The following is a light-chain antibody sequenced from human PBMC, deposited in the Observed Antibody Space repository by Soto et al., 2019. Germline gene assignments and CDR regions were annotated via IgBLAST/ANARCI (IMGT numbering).Light chain of an antibody. CDR2: VVS. Sequence: DIQMTQSPSSLSASVGDRVTITCRASQSITNYLNWYQQKPGKAHKLLIYVVSSLHSGFPSRFSSSGSWTNFTVTISSVKTRDFATNHIPQSYSTLNSFGQRTKLEMK. V-gene: IGKV1-39*01. J-gene: IGKJ2*01. CDR3: PQSYSTLNS. CDR1: QSITNY.